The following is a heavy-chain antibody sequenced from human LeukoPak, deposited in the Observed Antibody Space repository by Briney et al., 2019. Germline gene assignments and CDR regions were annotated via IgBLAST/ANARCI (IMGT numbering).Heavy chain of an antibody. CDR3: AKDIVTVASAPEYFQH. D-gene: IGHD2-15*01. CDR2: IRYDGSNK. Sequence: GGSLRLSCAASGFTFSSYGMHWVRQAPGKGLEWVAFIRYDGSNKYYADSVKGRFTISRDNSKNTLYLQMNSLRAEDTAVYYCAKDIVTVASAPEYFQHWGQDTLVTVSS. V-gene: IGHV3-30*02. CDR1: GFTFSSYG. J-gene: IGHJ1*01.